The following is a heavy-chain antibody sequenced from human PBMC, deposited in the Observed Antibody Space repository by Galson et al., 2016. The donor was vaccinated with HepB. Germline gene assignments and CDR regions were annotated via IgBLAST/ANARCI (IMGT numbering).Heavy chain of an antibody. CDR1: GFIFGNYW. Sequence: SLRLSCAASGFIFGNYWMHWVRQAPGKGLVWVPRIDSDGHSQNYADSVKGRFIISRDNAKNTLYLQMNSLRAEDTAMYYCVRLTKMGLRRSFDYWGQGTLVTVSS. CDR3: VRLTKMGLRRSFDY. D-gene: IGHD5-24*01. J-gene: IGHJ4*02. V-gene: IGHV3-74*01. CDR2: IDSDGHSQ.